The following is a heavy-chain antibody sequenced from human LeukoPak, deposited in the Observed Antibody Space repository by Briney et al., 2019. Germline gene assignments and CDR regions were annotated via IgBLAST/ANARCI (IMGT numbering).Heavy chain of an antibody. CDR1: GYTLTELS. CDR2: FDPEDGET. J-gene: IGHJ4*02. V-gene: IGHV1-24*01. Sequence: ASVNVSCKVSGYTLTELSMHWVRQAPGKGLEWMGGFDPEDGETIYAQKFQGRVTRTEDTSTDTAYMELSSLRSEDTAVYYCATVGYYDSSGYRTWGQGTLVTVSS. CDR3: ATVGYYDSSGYRT. D-gene: IGHD3-22*01.